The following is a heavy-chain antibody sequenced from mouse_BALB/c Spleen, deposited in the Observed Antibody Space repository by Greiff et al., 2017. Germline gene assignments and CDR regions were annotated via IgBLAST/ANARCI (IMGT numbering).Heavy chain of an antibody. J-gene: IGHJ2*01. V-gene: IGHV1-87*01. CDR1: GYTFTSYW. CDR2: IYPGDGDT. D-gene: IGHD2-4*01. CDR3: ATLYYDYYGGYFDY. Sequence: QVQLQQSGAELARPGASVKLSCKASGYTFTSYWMQWVKQRPGQGLEWIGAIYPGDGDTRYTQKFKGKATLTADKSSSTAYMQLSSLASEDSAVYYCATLYYDYYGGYFDYWGQGTTLTVSS.